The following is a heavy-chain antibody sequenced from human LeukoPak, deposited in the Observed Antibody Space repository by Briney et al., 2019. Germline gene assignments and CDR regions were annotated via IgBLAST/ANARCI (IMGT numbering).Heavy chain of an antibody. CDR2: IYYSGDI. Sequence: SETLSLTCSVSGASITSYYWTWIRQPPGKGLEWIGYIYYSGDINYNPSLKSRVSISVDTSKNQFSLKLTSVTAADPAVYYCASGLGSAIFDSWGQGTLVTVSS. V-gene: IGHV4-59*01. CDR1: GASITSYY. D-gene: IGHD3-10*01. CDR3: ASGLGSAIFDS. J-gene: IGHJ4*02.